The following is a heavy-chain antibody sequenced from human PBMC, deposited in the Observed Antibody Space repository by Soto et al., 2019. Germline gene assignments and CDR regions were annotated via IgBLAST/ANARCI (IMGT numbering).Heavy chain of an antibody. CDR1: GYTFTSYY. CDR3: AREYGGNYYGMDV. Sequence: QVQLVQSGAEVMKPGASMKVSCKASGYTFTSYYMHWVRQAPGQGLEWMGIINPNGGSTTHAQKFQGRVTLTRDTATSTVYMELSSLRSEDTAVYYCAREYGGNYYGMDVWGQGTTVTVSS. CDR2: INPNGGST. J-gene: IGHJ6*02. V-gene: IGHV1-46*01. D-gene: IGHD2-15*01.